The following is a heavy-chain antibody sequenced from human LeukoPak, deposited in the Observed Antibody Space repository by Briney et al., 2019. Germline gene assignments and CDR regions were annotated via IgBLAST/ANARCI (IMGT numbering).Heavy chain of an antibody. V-gene: IGHV1-18*01. J-gene: IGHJ4*02. CDR1: GYVFVSYY. D-gene: IGHD3-22*01. Sequence: ASVKVSCKASGYVFVSYYINWVRQAPGQGLEWMGSISAYNGHTNFAQKFQGRLTMTRDTSISTVYMELSSLRSDDTAVYYCARAEVIDYWGQGTLVTVSS. CDR3: ARAEVIDY. CDR2: ISAYNGHT.